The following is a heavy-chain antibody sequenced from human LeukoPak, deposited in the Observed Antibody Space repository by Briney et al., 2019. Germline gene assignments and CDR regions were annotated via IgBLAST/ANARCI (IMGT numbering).Heavy chain of an antibody. CDR3: ARGAQLDFWSGYWFDP. CDR2: IYYSGST. J-gene: IGHJ5*02. D-gene: IGHD3-3*01. Sequence: SETLSLTCTVSGGSISSYYWSWIRQPPGKGLEWIGYIYYSGSTNYNPSLKSRVTISVDTSKNQFSLKLSSVTAADTAVYYCARGAQLDFWSGYWFDPWGQGTLVTVSS. V-gene: IGHV4-59*01. CDR1: GGSISSYY.